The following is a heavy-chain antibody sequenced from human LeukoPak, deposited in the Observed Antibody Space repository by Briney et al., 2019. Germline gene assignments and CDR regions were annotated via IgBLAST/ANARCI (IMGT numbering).Heavy chain of an antibody. CDR2: MNPNSGNT. V-gene: IGHV1-8*01. CDR3: ARGFRDSSGRKPDY. J-gene: IGHJ4*02. Sequence: ASVKVSCKASGYTFTSYDINWMRQATGQGLEWMGWMNPNSGNTGYAQKFQDRVTMTRNTSINTAYMELSSLRSEDMAVYYCARGFRDSSGRKPDYWGQGTLVAVSS. CDR1: GYTFTSYD. D-gene: IGHD3-22*01.